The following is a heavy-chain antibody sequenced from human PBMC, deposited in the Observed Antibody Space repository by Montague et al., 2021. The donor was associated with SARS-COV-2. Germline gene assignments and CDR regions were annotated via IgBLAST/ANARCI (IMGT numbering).Heavy chain of an antibody. D-gene: IGHD5-24*01. CDR2: IYYSGST. CDR3: ARVFPRWLQFDPYFDY. V-gene: IGHV4-59*01. CDR1: GGSINSYY. Sequence: SETLSLTCTVSGGSINSYYWSWIRQPPGKGLEWIGYIYYSGSTNYNPSLKSRVTISVDTSKNQFSLKLSSGTAADTAVYYCARVFPRWLQFDPYFDYWGQGTRVTVSS. J-gene: IGHJ4*02.